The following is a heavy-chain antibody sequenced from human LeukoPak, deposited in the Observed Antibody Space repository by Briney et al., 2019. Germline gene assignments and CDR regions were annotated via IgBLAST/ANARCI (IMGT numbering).Heavy chain of an antibody. Sequence: GASVKVSCKASGYTFTSYYMHWVRQAPGQGLEWMGIINPSGGSTRYAQKFQGRVTITRDMSTSTAYMELSSLRSEDTAVYYCAAGSRDWNYYYYYGMDVWGQGTTVTVSS. CDR1: GYTFTSYY. CDR3: AAGSRDWNYYYYYGMDV. V-gene: IGHV1-46*01. D-gene: IGHD1-7*01. CDR2: INPSGGST. J-gene: IGHJ6*02.